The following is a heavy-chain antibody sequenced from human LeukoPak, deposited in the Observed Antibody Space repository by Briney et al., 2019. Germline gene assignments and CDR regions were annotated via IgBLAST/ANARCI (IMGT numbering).Heavy chain of an antibody. CDR3: ARQGYIAAAGTIDY. J-gene: IGHJ4*02. CDR1: GYSFTSYG. D-gene: IGHD6-13*01. Sequence: GEYLKISCKGSGYSFTSYGIGWVRQMPGKGLEWLGIIYPGDSDTRYSPSFQGQVTISADKSISTAYLQWSSLKASDTAMYYCARQGYIAAAGTIDYWGQGTLVTVSS. CDR2: IYPGDSDT. V-gene: IGHV5-51*01.